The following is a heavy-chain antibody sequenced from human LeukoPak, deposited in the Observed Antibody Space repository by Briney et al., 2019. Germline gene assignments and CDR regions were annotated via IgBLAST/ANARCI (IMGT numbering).Heavy chain of an antibody. D-gene: IGHD1-7*01. J-gene: IGHJ6*02. V-gene: IGHV5-51*01. Sequence: GESLKISCKGSGYRFTAYWIGWVRQMPGKGLEWMGIIYPRDSDTSYSPSFQGQVTISADKSINTAHLQWSSLKASDTAMYYCARGAAGTTPDYYYFGLDVWGQGTTVRVSS. CDR3: ARGAAGTTPDYYYFGLDV. CDR1: GYRFTAYW. CDR2: IYPRDSDT.